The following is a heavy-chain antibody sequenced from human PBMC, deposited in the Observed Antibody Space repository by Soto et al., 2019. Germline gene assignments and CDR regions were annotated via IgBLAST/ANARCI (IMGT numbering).Heavy chain of an antibody. J-gene: IGHJ4*02. Sequence: ASVKVSCKASGYTFRSYYMHWVRQAPGQGLEWMGIINPRGGSTSYAQKFQGRVTMTRDTSTNTVLMELSSLRSEDTTIYYYTRDISEAYCRRERYSFDYWGQGTLVTVSS. CDR1: GYTFRSYY. CDR2: INPRGGST. V-gene: IGHV1-46*01. CDR3: TRDISEAYCRRERYSFDY. D-gene: IGHD2-21*01.